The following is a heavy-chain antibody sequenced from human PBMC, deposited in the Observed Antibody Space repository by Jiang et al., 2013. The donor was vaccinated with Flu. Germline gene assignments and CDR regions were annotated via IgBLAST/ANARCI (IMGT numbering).Heavy chain of an antibody. CDR2: IYTNGRT. J-gene: IGHJ4*02. Sequence: GPGLVKPSQTLSLTCTVSGGSISSGSSYWTWIRQPAGKTLEWIGLIYTNGRTNYNPSLKNRVTISGDTSKNQFSLNLDSVTAADTAVYYCARGMMTTDKIDYWGQGTLVTVSS. CDR1: GGSISSGSSY. V-gene: IGHV4-61*02. CDR3: ARGMMTTDKIDY. D-gene: IGHD4-17*01.